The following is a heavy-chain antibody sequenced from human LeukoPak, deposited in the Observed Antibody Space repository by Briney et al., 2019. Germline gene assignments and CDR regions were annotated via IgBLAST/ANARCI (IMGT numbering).Heavy chain of an antibody. CDR2: ISSSGSTI. V-gene: IGHV3-11*01. CDR1: GFTFSDYY. Sequence: GGSLRLSCAASGFTFSDYYMSWIRQAPGKGLEWVSYISSSGSTIYYADSVKGRFTISRDNAKNSLYLQMNSLRAEDTAVYYCAKDDYYDSSVPGYWGQGTLVTVSS. J-gene: IGHJ4*02. CDR3: AKDDYYDSSVPGY. D-gene: IGHD3-22*01.